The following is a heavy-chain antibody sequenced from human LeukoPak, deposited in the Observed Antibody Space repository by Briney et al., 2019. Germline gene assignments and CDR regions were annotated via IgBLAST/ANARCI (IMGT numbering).Heavy chain of an antibody. J-gene: IGHJ4*02. CDR2: INPNSGGT. D-gene: IGHD2-21*01. Sequence: ASVEVSCKASGYTFTGYYMHWERQAPGQGLEWMGWINPNSGGTNYAQKFQGRVTMTRDTSISTAYMELSSLRAEDTAVYYCAQSYVVPDYYFDYWGQGTLVTVSS. CDR1: GYTFTGYY. CDR3: AQSYVVPDYYFDY. V-gene: IGHV1-2*02.